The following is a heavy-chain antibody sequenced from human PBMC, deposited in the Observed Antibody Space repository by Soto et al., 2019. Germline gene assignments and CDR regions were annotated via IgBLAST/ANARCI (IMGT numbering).Heavy chain of an antibody. CDR3: ARSCVTGKGVIDV. V-gene: IGHV1-18*01. Sequence: QVQLVQSGAEVKKPGASVKVSCKASGYTFTSYGFSWVRQAPGQGLEWMGWINGYTGNTHYAQKFQGRVTMTTDTSTSTAYMELWTLISDDTAVYYCARSCVTGKGVIDVWGQGTTVTVSS. CDR1: GYTFTSYG. D-gene: IGHD2-21*01. J-gene: IGHJ6*02. CDR2: INGYTGNT.